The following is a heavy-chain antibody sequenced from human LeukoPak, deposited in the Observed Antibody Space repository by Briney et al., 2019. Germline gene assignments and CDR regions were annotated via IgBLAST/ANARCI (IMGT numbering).Heavy chain of an antibody. Sequence: SQTLSLTCGVSGDSLSRPAYRWVWIRQPPGKGPEWLGTISNGGTTFYKASLKSRLTISLDTSKNQFSLKLRSVTAADTGVYYCARENLDVVLMVSGRNWFDPWGRGTLVTVSS. CDR3: ARENLDVVLMVSGRNWFDP. D-gene: IGHD2-8*01. CDR2: ISNGGTT. J-gene: IGHJ5*02. V-gene: IGHV4-39*07. CDR1: GDSLSRPAYR.